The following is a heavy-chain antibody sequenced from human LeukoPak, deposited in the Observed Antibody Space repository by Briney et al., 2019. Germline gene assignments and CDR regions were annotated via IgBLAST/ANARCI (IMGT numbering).Heavy chain of an antibody. Sequence: PSETLSLTCTVSGGSISSYYWSWIRQPAGKGLEWIGYIYYSGSTYYNPSLKSRVTISVDTSKNQFSLKLSSVTAADTAVYYCARDGRGSSSSRDYYYYYMDVWGKGTTVTVSS. J-gene: IGHJ6*03. CDR1: GGSISSYY. V-gene: IGHV4-59*06. CDR2: IYYSGST. D-gene: IGHD6-6*01. CDR3: ARDGRGSSSSRDYYYYYMDV.